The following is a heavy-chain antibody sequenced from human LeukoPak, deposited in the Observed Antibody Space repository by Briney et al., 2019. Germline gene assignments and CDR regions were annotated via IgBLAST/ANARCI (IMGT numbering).Heavy chain of an antibody. Sequence: PGGSLRLSXAASGFTFSSYGMHWVRQAPGKGLEWVAFIRYDGSNKYYADSVKGRCTISRDNSKNTLYLQMNSLRAADTAVYYCAKEDNYGGKPFDYWGQGTLVTVSS. D-gene: IGHD4-23*01. V-gene: IGHV3-30*02. CDR3: AKEDNYGGKPFDY. CDR1: GFTFSSYG. CDR2: IRYDGSNK. J-gene: IGHJ4*02.